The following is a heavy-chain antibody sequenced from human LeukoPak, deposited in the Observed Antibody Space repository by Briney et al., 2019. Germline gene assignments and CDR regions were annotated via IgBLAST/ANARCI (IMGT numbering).Heavy chain of an antibody. Sequence: SVKVSCKASGYTFTGYYMHWVRQAPGQGLEWMGGIIPIFGTANYAQKFQGRVTITTDESTSTAYMELSSLRSEDTAVYYCARHYDYVWGSYRPSDAFDIWGQGTMVTVSS. V-gene: IGHV1-69*05. J-gene: IGHJ3*02. D-gene: IGHD3-16*02. CDR1: GYTFTGYY. CDR3: ARHYDYVWGSYRPSDAFDI. CDR2: IIPIFGTA.